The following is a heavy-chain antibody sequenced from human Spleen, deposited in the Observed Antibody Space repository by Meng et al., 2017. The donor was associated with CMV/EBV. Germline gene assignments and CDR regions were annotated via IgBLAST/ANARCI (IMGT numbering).Heavy chain of an antibody. D-gene: IGHD3-16*01. V-gene: IGHV3-66*02. CDR1: GFTVSRNY. CDR2: IYTGGST. CDR3: GFGDLGTIWFDP. Sequence: GESLKISCAASGFTVSRNYMSWVRQAPGKGLEWVSLIYTGGSTYYADSVKGRFTISRDNSKNTLYLQMNSLRAEDTAVYYCGFGDLGTIWFDPWGQGTLVTVSS. J-gene: IGHJ5*02.